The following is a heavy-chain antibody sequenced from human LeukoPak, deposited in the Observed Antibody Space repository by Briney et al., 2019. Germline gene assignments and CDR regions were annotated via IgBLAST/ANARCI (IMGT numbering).Heavy chain of an antibody. J-gene: IGHJ4*02. CDR2: IHTSGTT. Sequence: PSETLSLTCTVSGGSMSSYYWTFIRQSAGTGLEWLGRIHTSGTTWYNPSLKSRVTLSVDASKNQFSLKLSSVTAADTAVYYCARGDYGGNSGYFDYWGQGTLVTVSS. CDR1: GGSMSSYY. V-gene: IGHV4-4*07. D-gene: IGHD4-23*01. CDR3: ARGDYGGNSGYFDY.